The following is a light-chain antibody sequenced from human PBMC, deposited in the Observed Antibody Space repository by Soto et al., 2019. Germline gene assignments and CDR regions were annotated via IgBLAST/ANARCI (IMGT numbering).Light chain of an antibody. CDR1: QSISND. CDR2: GAS. J-gene: IGKJ1*01. V-gene: IGKV3-11*01. Sequence: EIVLTQSAANLSLSPGERATLXCRASQSISNDLGWLQQNPGKAPRLLIYGASNRAHGSPARFSCSGSATAFTPTISSLEPEDFAVYYGQQYGSSPRTFGQGTKVDIK. CDR3: QQYGSSPRT.